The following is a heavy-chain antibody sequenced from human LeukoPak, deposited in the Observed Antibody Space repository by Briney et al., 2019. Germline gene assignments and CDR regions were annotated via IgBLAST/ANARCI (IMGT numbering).Heavy chain of an antibody. D-gene: IGHD3-10*01. V-gene: IGHV1-2*02. Sequence: ASVKVSCKASGYTFTGYFMHWVRQAPGQGLEWMGWINPNSGGTNYAQKFQGRVTMTRDTSISTAYMELSRLRSDDTAVYYCARNPVRGVIIGGYWGQGTLVTVSS. J-gene: IGHJ4*02. CDR1: GYTFTGYF. CDR2: INPNSGGT. CDR3: ARNPVRGVIIGGY.